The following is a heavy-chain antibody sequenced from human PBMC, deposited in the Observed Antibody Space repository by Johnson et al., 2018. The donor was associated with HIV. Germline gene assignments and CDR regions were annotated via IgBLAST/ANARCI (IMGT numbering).Heavy chain of an antibody. V-gene: IGHV3-13*01. J-gene: IGHJ3*02. CDR3: AKDRRELPSPFDI. D-gene: IGHD1-7*01. CDR2: IGTAGDT. Sequence: VQLVESGGGLVQPGGSLRLSCAASGFTFSSYDMHWVRPATGKGLEWVSAIGTAGDTYYPGSVKGRFTISRENAKNTLYLQMNSLRAEDTAVYYCAKDRRELPSPFDIWGQGTVVTVSS. CDR1: GFTFSSYD.